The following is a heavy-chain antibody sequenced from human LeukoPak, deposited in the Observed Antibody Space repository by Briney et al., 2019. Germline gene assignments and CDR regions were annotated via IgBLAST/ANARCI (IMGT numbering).Heavy chain of an antibody. CDR3: ATYQRRNWFDP. V-gene: IGHV1-24*01. J-gene: IGHJ5*02. CDR1: GYTLTELS. D-gene: IGHD6-25*01. CDR2: FDPEDGET. Sequence: ASVKVSCKVSGYTLTELSMQWVRQAPGKGLEWMGGFDPEDGETIYAQKFQGRVTMTEDTSTDTAYMELSTLRSEDTAVYYCATYQRRNWFDPWGQGTLVTVSS.